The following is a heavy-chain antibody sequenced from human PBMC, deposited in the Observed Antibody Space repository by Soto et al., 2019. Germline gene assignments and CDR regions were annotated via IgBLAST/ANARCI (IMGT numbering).Heavy chain of an antibody. CDR2: ISSSSSYI. CDR1: GFTFSSYS. Sequence: PGGSLRLSCAASGFTFSSYSMNWVRQAPGKGLEWVSSISSSSSYIYYADSVKGRFTISRDNAKNSLYLQMNSLRAEDTAVYYCARDSSIAVAGTVDYWGQGTLVTVPS. V-gene: IGHV3-21*01. D-gene: IGHD6-19*01. J-gene: IGHJ4*02. CDR3: ARDSSIAVAGTVDY.